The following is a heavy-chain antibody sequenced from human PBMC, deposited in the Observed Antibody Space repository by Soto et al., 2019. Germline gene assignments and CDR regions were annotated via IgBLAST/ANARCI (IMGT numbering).Heavy chain of an antibody. V-gene: IGHV4-59*01. J-gene: IGHJ4*02. D-gene: IGHD3-22*01. CDR3: ARERGGHSSGYGF. Sequence: PSETLSLTCTVSGDSISNYYWNWIRQPPGKGLEWIGYVYYSGSTNYNPSLKSRVTMSVDTSKNQFSLKLTSVTAADTAVYYCARERGGHSSGYGFWGQGALVTVSS. CDR1: GDSISNYY. CDR2: VYYSGST.